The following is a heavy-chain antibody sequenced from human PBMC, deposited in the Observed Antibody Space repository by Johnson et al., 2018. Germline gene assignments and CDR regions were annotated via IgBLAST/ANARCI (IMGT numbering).Heavy chain of an antibody. V-gene: IGHV3-30*18. CDR1: GFTFSSYG. CDR3: AKETSRTIFGVVTEIIYFQN. CDR2: ISYHGDDK. J-gene: IGHJ1*01. D-gene: IGHD3-3*01. Sequence: QVQLVESGGGVVQPGRSLRLSCAASGFTFSSYGMHWVRQAPGKGLEWVALISYHGDDKYSASVKGRFTISRDNSKNTLYLQMNSLRAEDTGLYYCAKETSRTIFGVVTEIIYFQNWGQGTLVTVSS.